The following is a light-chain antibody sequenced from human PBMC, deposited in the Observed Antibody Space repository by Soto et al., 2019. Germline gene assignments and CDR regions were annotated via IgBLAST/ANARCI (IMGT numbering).Light chain of an antibody. CDR1: SSDVGSYNR. V-gene: IGLV2-11*01. Sequence: QSALTQPRSVSGSPGQSVTISCTGTSSDVGSYNRVSWYQQHPGKAPKLMIYDVSQRPSGVPDRFSGSKSGNTASLTISGLQAEDEADYYCCSYAGSYTIYVFGTGTKLTVL. J-gene: IGLJ1*01. CDR3: CSYAGSYTIYV. CDR2: DVS.